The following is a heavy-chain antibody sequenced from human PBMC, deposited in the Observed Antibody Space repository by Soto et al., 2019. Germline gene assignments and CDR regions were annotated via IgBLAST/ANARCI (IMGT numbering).Heavy chain of an antibody. CDR1: GGSISSGGYS. J-gene: IGHJ4*02. CDR3: ARERAGSIFDC. V-gene: IGHV4-30-2*01. Sequence: SETLSLTCAVSGGSISSGGYSWSWIRQPPGKGLEWIGYIYHSGSTYYNPSLKSRVTISVDRSKNQFSLKLSSVTAADTAVYYCARERAGSIFDCWGQGTLVTVSS. D-gene: IGHD3-10*01. CDR2: IYHSGST.